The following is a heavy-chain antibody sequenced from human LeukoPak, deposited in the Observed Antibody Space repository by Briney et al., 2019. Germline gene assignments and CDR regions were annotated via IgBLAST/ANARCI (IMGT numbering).Heavy chain of an antibody. J-gene: IGHJ6*02. CDR1: GGSISSYY. CDR2: IYYSGRT. V-gene: IGHV4-59*01. CDR3: ARDRSHDYYYYGMDV. Sequence: PSETLSLTCTVSGGSISSYYWSWIRQRPGKGLEWIGYIYYSGRTNYNPSLKSRVTISVDKSKKQLSLKMRSVTAADTAVYYCARDRSHDYYYYGMDVWGQGTTVTVSS.